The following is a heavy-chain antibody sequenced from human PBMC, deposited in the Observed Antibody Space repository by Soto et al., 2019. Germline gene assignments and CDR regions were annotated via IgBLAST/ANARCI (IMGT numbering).Heavy chain of an antibody. J-gene: IGHJ6*02. V-gene: IGHV1-69*02. CDR3: ARLQQLAYYYYGMDV. D-gene: IGHD6-13*01. CDR1: GGTFSSYT. Sequence: QVQLVQSGAEVKKPGSSVKVSCKASGGTFSSYTISWVRQAPGQGLEWMGRIIPILGIANYAQKFQGRVTITADKSTRTAYMELSSLRSEDTAVYYCARLQQLAYYYYGMDVWGQGTTVTVSS. CDR2: IIPILGIA.